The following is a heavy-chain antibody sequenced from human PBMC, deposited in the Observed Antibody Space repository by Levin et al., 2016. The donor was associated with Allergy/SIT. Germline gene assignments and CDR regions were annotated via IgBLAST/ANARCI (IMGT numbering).Heavy chain of an antibody. V-gene: IGHV4-31*02. CDR2: IYYSGST. CDR3: ARARAGYCSGGSCYDYYYYGMDV. J-gene: IGHJ6*02. D-gene: IGHD2-15*01. Sequence: RQAPGKGLEWIGYIYYSGSTYYNPSLKSRVTISVDTSKNQFSLKLSSVTAADTAVYYCARARAGYCSGGSCYDYYYYGMDVWGQGTTVTVSS.